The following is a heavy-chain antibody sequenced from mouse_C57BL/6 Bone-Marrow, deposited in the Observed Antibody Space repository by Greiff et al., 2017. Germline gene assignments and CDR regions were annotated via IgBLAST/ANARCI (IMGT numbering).Heavy chain of an antibody. Sequence: VQLQQSGTELVKPGASVKLSCKASGYTFTSYWMHWVKQRPGQGLEWIGNINPSNGGTNYNEKFKSKATLTVDKSSSTAYMQLSSLTSEDSAVYYCARGRYGRYAMDYWGQGTSVTVSS. CDR3: ARGRYGRYAMDY. CDR2: INPSNGGT. V-gene: IGHV1-53*01. J-gene: IGHJ4*01. D-gene: IGHD1-1*01. CDR1: GYTFTSYW.